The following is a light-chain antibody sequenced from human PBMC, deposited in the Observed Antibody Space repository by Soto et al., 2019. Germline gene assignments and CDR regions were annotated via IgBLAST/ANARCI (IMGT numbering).Light chain of an antibody. CDR1: QSVSSSY. J-gene: IGKJ1*01. Sequence: EIVLTQSPGTLSLSPGERATLSCRASQSVSSSYLAWYQQKPGQAPRLLIYCASSRATGIPDRLSGSGSGTDFTLTISRLEPEDFAVYYCQQYGSSQSLGQGTRVEIK. CDR3: QQYGSSQS. CDR2: CAS. V-gene: IGKV3-20*01.